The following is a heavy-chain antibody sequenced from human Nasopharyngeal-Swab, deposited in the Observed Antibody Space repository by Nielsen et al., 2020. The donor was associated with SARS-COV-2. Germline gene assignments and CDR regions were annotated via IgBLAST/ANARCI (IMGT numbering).Heavy chain of an antibody. CDR1: GGSISSGGYY. CDR3: ARYLYSYGYYFDY. CDR2: IYYSGST. Sequence: SETLSLTCTVSGGSISSGGYYWSWIRQHPGKGLEGIGYIYYSGSTYYNPSLRSRVTISVDTSKNQFSLKLSSVTAADTAVYYCARYLYSYGYYFDYWGQGTLVTVSS. V-gene: IGHV4-31*03. J-gene: IGHJ4*02. D-gene: IGHD5-18*01.